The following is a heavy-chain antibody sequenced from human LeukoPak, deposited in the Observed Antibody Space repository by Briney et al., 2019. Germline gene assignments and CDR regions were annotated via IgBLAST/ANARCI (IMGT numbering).Heavy chain of an antibody. CDR1: GGSFSGYY. CDR2: INHSGST. D-gene: IGHD3-9*01. CDR3: ARGGHILTGSDAFDI. J-gene: IGHJ3*02. Sequence: SETLSLTCAVYGGSFSGYYWSWIRQPPGKGLEWIGEINHSGSTNYNPSLKSRVTISVDTSKNQFSLKLSSVTAADTAVYYCARGGHILTGSDAFDIWGQGTMVTVSS. V-gene: IGHV4-34*01.